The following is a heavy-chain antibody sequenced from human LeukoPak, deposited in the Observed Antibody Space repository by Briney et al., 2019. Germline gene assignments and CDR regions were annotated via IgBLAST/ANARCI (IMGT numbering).Heavy chain of an antibody. D-gene: IGHD5-12*01. CDR3: ASNSGYGSFDY. CDR1: GFTVSSNY. Sequence: PGGSLRLFCAASGFTVSSNYMSWVREAPGKGLEWVSVIYSGGSTYYADSVKGRFTISRDNSKNTLYLQMNSLRAEDTAVYYCASNSGYGSFDYWGQGTLVTVSS. J-gene: IGHJ4*02. V-gene: IGHV3-66*02. CDR2: IYSGGST.